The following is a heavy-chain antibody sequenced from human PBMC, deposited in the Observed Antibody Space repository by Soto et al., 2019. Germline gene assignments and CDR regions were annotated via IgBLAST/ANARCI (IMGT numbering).Heavy chain of an antibody. CDR3: ASGIQLWLRRINNGYSG. Sequence: QVQLVQSGAEVTKPESSVKVSCKAPGGTFSTYAISWVRQAPGQGLEWMGGIIPMFGTANYARRLQDRVTITADEATTTVYMELSSLRSEDTAVYFCASGIQLWLRRINNGYSGWGQGTLVTVSS. CDR1: GGTFSTYA. J-gene: IGHJ4*02. V-gene: IGHV1-69*12. CDR2: IIPMFGTA. D-gene: IGHD5-18*01.